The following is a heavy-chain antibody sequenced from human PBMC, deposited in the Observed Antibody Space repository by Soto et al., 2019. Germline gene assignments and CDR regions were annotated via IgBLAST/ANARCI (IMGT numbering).Heavy chain of an antibody. CDR1: GGSFSGYY. CDR3: ASSYSSSWYVYFDY. V-gene: IGHV4-34*01. CDR2: INHSGST. D-gene: IGHD6-13*01. Sequence: SETLSLTCAVYGGSFSGYYWSWIRQPPGKGLEWIGEINHSGSTNYNPSLKSRVAISVDTSKNQFSLKLSSVTAADTAVYYCASSYSSSWYVYFDYWGQGTLVTVSS. J-gene: IGHJ4*02.